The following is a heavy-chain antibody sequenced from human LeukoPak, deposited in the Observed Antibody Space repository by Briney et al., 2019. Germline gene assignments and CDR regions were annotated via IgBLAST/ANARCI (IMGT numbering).Heavy chain of an antibody. J-gene: IGHJ1*01. D-gene: IGHD3-22*01. CDR2: INSDGSST. CDR1: GSTFSSHW. V-gene: IGHV3-74*01. CDR3: ARASGTMTQ. Sequence: GGSLRLSCSASGSTFSSHWMHWVRQAPGKGLMWVSRINSDGSSTSYADSVKGRFTISRDNAKNTLYLQMNSLRAEDTAVYYCARASGTMTQWGQGTLVTVSS.